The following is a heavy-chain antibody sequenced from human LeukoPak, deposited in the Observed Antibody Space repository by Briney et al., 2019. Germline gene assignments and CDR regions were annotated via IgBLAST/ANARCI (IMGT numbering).Heavy chain of an antibody. CDR1: GFTFDAFG. D-gene: IGHD7-27*01. J-gene: IGHJ4*02. Sequence: GGSLRLSCAASGFTFDAFGMTWVRHAPGRGLEWVSAIRGDAGSTGYADSVKGRFTISRDNAKNSLYLLMSSLRVEDTALYYCARVFAWGRGNYFYNWGQGTLVTVSS. V-gene: IGHV3-20*04. CDR3: ARVFAWGRGNYFYN. CDR2: IRGDAGST.